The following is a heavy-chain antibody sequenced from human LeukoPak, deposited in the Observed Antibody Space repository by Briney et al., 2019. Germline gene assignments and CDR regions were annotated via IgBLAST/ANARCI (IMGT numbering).Heavy chain of an antibody. D-gene: IGHD3-10*01. J-gene: IGHJ3*02. CDR2: IYYSGST. Sequence: PSETLSLTCTVSGGSISSYYWSWIRQPPRKGLEWIGYIYYSGSTNYNPSLKSRVTISVDASKNQFSLKLSSVTAADTAVYYCARDPWGDYGSGSYYNVGAFDIWGQGTMVTVSS. V-gene: IGHV4-59*01. CDR3: ARDPWGDYGSGSYYNVGAFDI. CDR1: GGSISSYY.